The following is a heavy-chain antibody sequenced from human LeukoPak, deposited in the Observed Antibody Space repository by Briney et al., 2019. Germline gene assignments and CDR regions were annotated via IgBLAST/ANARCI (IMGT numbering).Heavy chain of an antibody. CDR1: GFTFSSYA. CDR3: AKPSTSGIAAAGLKY. CDR2: ISGSGAGT. Sequence: PGGSLRLSCAASGFTFSSYAMSWVRQDPGKGLEWVSAISGSGAGTYYADSVKGRFTISRDNSKNTLYLQMNSLRAEDTAVYYCAKPSTSGIAAAGLKYWGQGTLVTVSS. D-gene: IGHD6-13*01. J-gene: IGHJ4*02. V-gene: IGHV3-23*01.